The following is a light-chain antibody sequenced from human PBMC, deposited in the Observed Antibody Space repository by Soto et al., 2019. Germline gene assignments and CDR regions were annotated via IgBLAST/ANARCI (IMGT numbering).Light chain of an antibody. J-gene: IGLJ1*01. CDR3: SSYTSSSTLYV. V-gene: IGLV2-14*01. CDR1: SSDIGGYNY. Sequence: QSALTQPASVSGSPGQSITISCAGTSSDIGGYNYVSWYQQHPGKAPKVMIYEVSNRPSGVSNRFSGSKSGNTASLTISGLQAEDEADYYCSSYTSSSTLYVFGSWTKVTVL. CDR2: EVS.